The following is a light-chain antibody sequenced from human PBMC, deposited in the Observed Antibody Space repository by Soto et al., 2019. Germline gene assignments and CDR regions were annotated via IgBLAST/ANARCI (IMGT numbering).Light chain of an antibody. V-gene: IGLV3-21*02. CDR1: NIGSKS. CDR3: QVWDSSSDHPHVV. J-gene: IGLJ2*01. CDR2: DDS. Sequence: SYELTQPPSVSVAPGQTARITWGGNNIGSKSVHWYQQKPGQAPVLVVYDDSDRPSGMPERFAGSNSGNTATLTISRVEAGDEADYYCQVWDSSSDHPHVVFGGGTKLTVL.